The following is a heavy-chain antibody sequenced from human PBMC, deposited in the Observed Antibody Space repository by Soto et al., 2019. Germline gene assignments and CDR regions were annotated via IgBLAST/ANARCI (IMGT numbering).Heavy chain of an antibody. V-gene: IGHV4-59*08. CDR3: ASQSVAGTSFGTGYFDY. J-gene: IGHJ4*02. CDR2: IYYSGST. D-gene: IGHD6-19*01. Sequence: SETLSLTCTVSGGSISSYYWSWIRQPPGKGLEWIGYIYYSGSTNYNPSLKSRVTISVDTSKNQFSLKLSSVTAADTAVYYCASQSVAGTSFGTGYFDYWGQGTLVTVS. CDR1: GGSISSYY.